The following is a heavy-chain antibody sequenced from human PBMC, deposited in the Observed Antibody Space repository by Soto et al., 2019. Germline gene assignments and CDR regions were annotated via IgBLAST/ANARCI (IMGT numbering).Heavy chain of an antibody. D-gene: IGHD3-16*01. V-gene: IGHV1-2*02. J-gene: IGHJ4*02. Sequence: QVQLVQSGAEVKKPGASVKVSCKASGYTFNSYYIHWVRQAPGQGLEWMGWINPNSDVTGYAQSFQGRVTTTRDMSMTTAYTDLTRLRSDDTAVYYCVRLGLNRNYDFDFWGQGTLITVSS. CDR1: GYTFNSYY. CDR3: VRLGLNRNYDFDF. CDR2: INPNSDVT.